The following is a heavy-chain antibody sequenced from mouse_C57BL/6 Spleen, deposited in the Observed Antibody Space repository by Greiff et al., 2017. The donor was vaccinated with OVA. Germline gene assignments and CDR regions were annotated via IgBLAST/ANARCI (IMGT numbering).Heavy chain of an antibody. CDR3: ASDYYGSPWFAY. V-gene: IGHV14-2*01. Sequence: EVKLQESGAELVKPGASVKLSCTASGFNIKDYYMHWVKQRSEQGLEWIGRIDPEDGETKYAPKFQGKATMTADTSSNTAYLQLSSLTSEDTAVYYCASDYYGSPWFAYWGQGTLVTVSA. CDR2: IDPEDGET. CDR1: GFNIKDYY. J-gene: IGHJ3*01. D-gene: IGHD1-1*01.